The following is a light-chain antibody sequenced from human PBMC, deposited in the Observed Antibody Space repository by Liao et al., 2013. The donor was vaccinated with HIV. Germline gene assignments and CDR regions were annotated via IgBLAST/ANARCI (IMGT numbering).Light chain of an antibody. CDR1: NIGSKS. CDR2: YDK. V-gene: IGLV3-21*04. Sequence: SYELTQPPSVSVAPGKTARITCGTNNIGSKSVHWYQQKPGQAPVLVISYDKDRPSGIPARFSGSNSGSVATLTINRVAVGDEADYYCQVWDSGRDQVVFGGGTRLTVL. J-gene: IGLJ2*01. CDR3: QVWDSGRDQVV.